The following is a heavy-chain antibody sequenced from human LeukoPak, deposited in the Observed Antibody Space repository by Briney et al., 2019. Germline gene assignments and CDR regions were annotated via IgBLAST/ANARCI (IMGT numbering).Heavy chain of an antibody. Sequence: GGSLRLSCAASGFTFSSYGMSWVRQAPGKGLEWVSAISGSGGSTYYADSVKGRFTISRDSSKSTLYLQMNSLRAEDTAVYYCAKDWGEYFDYVWGSFTSFDSWGQGTLVTVSS. V-gene: IGHV3-23*01. CDR3: AKDWGEYFDYVWGSFTSFDS. CDR1: GFTFSSYG. D-gene: IGHD3-16*01. CDR2: ISGSGGST. J-gene: IGHJ4*02.